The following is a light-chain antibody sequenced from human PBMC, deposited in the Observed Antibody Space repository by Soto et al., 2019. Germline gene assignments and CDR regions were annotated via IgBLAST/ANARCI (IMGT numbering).Light chain of an antibody. Sequence: DIQMTQSPSTLSAFVGDRVTITCRVSQSISSWLAWYQQKPGKAPNLLIYKASSLESGVPSRFSGSGSGTEFTLTISSLQPDDFATYYCQQYNSYPWTFGQGTKVEIK. CDR3: QQYNSYPWT. CDR2: KAS. J-gene: IGKJ1*01. V-gene: IGKV1-5*03. CDR1: QSISSW.